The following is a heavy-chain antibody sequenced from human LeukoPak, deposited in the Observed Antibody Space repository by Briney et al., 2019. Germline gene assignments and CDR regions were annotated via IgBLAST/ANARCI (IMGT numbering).Heavy chain of an antibody. CDR1: GFTFSSYA. CDR3: AGVAVAGTVTY. CDR2: ISYDGSNK. D-gene: IGHD6-19*01. Sequence: GGSLRLSCAASGFTFSSYAMHWVRQAPGKGLEWVAVISYDGSNKYYADSVKGRFTISRDNSKNTLYLQMNSLRAEDTAVYYCAGVAVAGTVTYWGQGTLVTVSS. V-gene: IGHV3-30-3*01. J-gene: IGHJ4*02.